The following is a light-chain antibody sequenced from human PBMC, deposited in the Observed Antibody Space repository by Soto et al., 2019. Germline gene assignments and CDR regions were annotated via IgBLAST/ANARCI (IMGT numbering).Light chain of an antibody. CDR3: QQYDSVLAT. CDR1: QSISHW. CDR2: DAS. Sequence: IRMTQSPSSLSASVGDSVTITCRASQSISHWLAWYQQKPGKAPKFLIYDASSLESGVPSRFSGSGSGTEFTLTISSLQPDDFATYYCQQYDSVLATFGPGTKVDXK. V-gene: IGKV1-5*01. J-gene: IGKJ1*01.